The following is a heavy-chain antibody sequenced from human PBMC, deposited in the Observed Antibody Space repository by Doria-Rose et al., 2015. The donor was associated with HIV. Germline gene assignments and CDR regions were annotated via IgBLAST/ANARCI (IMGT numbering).Heavy chain of an antibody. D-gene: IGHD6-25*01. CDR1: GGSVASGTPY. Sequence: QVQLVQSGPGLVKPSETLSLTCTVSGGSVASGTPYWDWIRQITGKGLEWIGTIYYTWITYYNPSLRGRVTNSLHTSKNQYPLKLISVTAADTGVYYCAKQAVNWFDPWGQGTLVTVSS. CDR3: AKQAVNWFDP. J-gene: IGHJ5*02. CDR2: IYYTWIT. V-gene: IGHV4-39*01.